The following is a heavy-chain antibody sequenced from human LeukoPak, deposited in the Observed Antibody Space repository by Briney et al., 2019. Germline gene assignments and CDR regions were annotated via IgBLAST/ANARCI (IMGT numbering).Heavy chain of an antibody. Sequence: GGSLRLSCAASGFTFSSYSMNWVRQAPGKGLEWASSISSSSSYIYYADSVKGRFTISRDNAKNSLYLQMNSLRAEDTAVYYCARGGEGIYSSSHGDWFDPWGQGTLVTVSS. V-gene: IGHV3-21*01. CDR1: GFTFSSYS. D-gene: IGHD6-13*01. CDR3: ARGGEGIYSSSHGDWFDP. CDR2: ISSSSSYI. J-gene: IGHJ5*02.